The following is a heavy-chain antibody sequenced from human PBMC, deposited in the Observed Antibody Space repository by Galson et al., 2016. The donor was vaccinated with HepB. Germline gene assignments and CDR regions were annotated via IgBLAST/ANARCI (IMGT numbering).Heavy chain of an antibody. V-gene: IGHV3-48*01. CDR3: AQEVGWLRFAFGS. D-gene: IGHD5-12*01. CDR2: ISSSRNTI. J-gene: IGHJ5*01. Sequence: SLRLSCAASGFALSSFNMNWVRQTPGKGREWISYISSSRNTIDYADSVKGRFTISRDDAKNSLYLQMNNLSVGDTAIYHCAQEVGWLRFAFGSWGQGTLVTVSS. CDR1: GFALSSFN.